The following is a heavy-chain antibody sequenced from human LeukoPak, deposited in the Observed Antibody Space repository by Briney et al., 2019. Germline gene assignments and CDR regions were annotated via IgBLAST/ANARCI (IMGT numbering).Heavy chain of an antibody. V-gene: IGHV1-18*01. CDR3: ARDLGRWELLRTSDAFDI. J-gene: IGHJ3*02. CDR1: GYTFTSYG. Sequence: VASVKVSCKASGYTFTSYGISWVRQHPGQGLEWMGWISAYNGNTNYAQKLQGRVTMTTDTSTSTAYMELRSLRSDDTAVYYCARDLGRWELLRTSDAFDIWGQGTMVTVSS. D-gene: IGHD1-26*01. CDR2: ISAYNGNT.